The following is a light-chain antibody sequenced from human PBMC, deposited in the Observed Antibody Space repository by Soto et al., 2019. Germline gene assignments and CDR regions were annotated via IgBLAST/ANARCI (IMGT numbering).Light chain of an antibody. V-gene: IGKV1-5*03. CDR1: QTISSW. J-gene: IGKJ1*01. CDR3: QHYNSYSEA. Sequence: DIQMTQSPSTLSGSVGDRVTITCRASQTISSWLAWYQQKPGKAPKLLIYKASTLKSGVPSRFSGSGAGTEFTLTISILQPDDFATYYCQHYNSYSEACGQGTKVDIK. CDR2: KAS.